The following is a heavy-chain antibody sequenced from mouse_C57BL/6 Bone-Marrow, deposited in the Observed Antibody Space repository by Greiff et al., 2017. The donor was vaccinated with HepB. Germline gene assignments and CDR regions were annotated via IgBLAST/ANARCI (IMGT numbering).Heavy chain of an antibody. CDR3: ARHEGLGRGYYAMDY. CDR1: GFSLTSYG. D-gene: IGHD3-1*01. J-gene: IGHJ4*01. CDR2: IWSDGST. Sequence: QVQLQQSGPGLVAPSQSLSITCTVSGFSLTSYGVHWVRQPPGKGLEWLVVIWSDGSTTYNSALKSRLSISKDNSKSQVVLKMNSLQTDDTAMYYCARHEGLGRGYYAMDYWGQGTSVTVSS. V-gene: IGHV2-6-1*01.